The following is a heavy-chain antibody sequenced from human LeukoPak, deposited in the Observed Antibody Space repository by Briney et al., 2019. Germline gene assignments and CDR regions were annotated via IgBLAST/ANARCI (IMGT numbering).Heavy chain of an antibody. J-gene: IGHJ4*02. CDR3: AKDNYGGIFAS. CDR1: GFTFSAYG. Sequence: GGSLRLSCAASGFTFSAYGMSWVRQAPGKGLEWVSHISDTVRDTWYANSVKGRFIISRDNSRDIVYLQMSSLRPEDTALYFCAKDNYGGIFASWGQGTLVTVSS. D-gene: IGHD4-17*01. CDR2: ISDTVRDT. V-gene: IGHV3-23*01.